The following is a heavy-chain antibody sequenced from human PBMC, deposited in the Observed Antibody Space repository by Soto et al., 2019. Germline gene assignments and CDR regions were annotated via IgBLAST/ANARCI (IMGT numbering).Heavy chain of an antibody. CDR1: GYTFTSYA. CDR3: ARVRGYGSSTYYYFDY. Sequence: ASVKVSCKASGYTFTSYAMHWVRQAPGQRLEWMGWINAGNGNTKYSQKFQGRVTITRDTSASTAYMELSSLRSEDTAVYYCARVRGYGSSTYYYFDYWGQGTLVTVSS. J-gene: IGHJ4*02. CDR2: INAGNGNT. D-gene: IGHD6-6*01. V-gene: IGHV1-3*01.